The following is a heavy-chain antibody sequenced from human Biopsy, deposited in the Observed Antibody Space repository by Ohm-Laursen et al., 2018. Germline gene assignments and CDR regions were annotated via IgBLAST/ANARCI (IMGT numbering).Heavy chain of an antibody. CDR2: IYYSGRP. CDR1: GDSIARYY. J-gene: IGHJ4*02. CDR3: ARGVRSSGWPYFDF. D-gene: IGHD6-19*01. V-gene: IGHV4-59*07. Sequence: SDTLSLTWTVSGDSIARYYWTWIRQSPGKGLEWIAYIYYSGRPNYNPSLKGRVVISVDRSRNQFFLKLSSVTAADTAIYYCARGVRSSGWPYFDFWGQGTLVTVSS.